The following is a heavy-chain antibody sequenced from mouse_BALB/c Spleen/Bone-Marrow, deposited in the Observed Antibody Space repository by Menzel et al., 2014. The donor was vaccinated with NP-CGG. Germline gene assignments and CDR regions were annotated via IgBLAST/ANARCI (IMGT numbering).Heavy chain of an antibody. CDR2: IYPSDSYT. V-gene: IGHV1-69*02. J-gene: IGHJ2*01. CDR1: GYTFTSHW. Sequence: VQLQESGAELVRPGASVKLSCKASGYTFTSHWINWVKQRPGQGLEWIGNIYPSDSYTNYNQKFKDKATLTVDKSSSTAYMQLSSPTSEDSAVYYCTRSGGYYFDYWGQGTTLTVSS. CDR3: TRSGGYYFDY.